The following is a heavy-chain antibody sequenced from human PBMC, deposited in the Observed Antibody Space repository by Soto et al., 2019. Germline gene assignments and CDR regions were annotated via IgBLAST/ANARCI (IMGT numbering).Heavy chain of an antibody. Sequence: QVQLQQWGAGLLKPSETLSLTCAVYGGSFSGYYWSWIRQPPGKGLEWIGEINHSGSTNYNPSLNSRVTISVDTSKNQFSLKLSSVTAADTAVYYCARGLRYVPEYCSGGSCPLYFDYWGQGTLVTVSS. D-gene: IGHD2-15*01. CDR3: ARGLRYVPEYCSGGSCPLYFDY. CDR2: INHSGST. V-gene: IGHV4-34*01. CDR1: GGSFSGYY. J-gene: IGHJ4*02.